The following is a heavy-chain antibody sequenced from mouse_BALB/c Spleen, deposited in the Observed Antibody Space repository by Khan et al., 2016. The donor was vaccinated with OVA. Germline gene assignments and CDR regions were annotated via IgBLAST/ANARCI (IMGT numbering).Heavy chain of an antibody. CDR3: AITTATYYLDD. Sequence: VQLQQSGAELVKPGASVKLSCTASGFNIKDTYMPWVKQRPEQGLEWIGRIDPANGNTKYAPKFKGKATITADTSSTTAYLQLSSLTSEATAVDYWAITTATYYLDDWGQGTTLAVAS. J-gene: IGHJ2*01. D-gene: IGHD1-2*01. V-gene: IGHV14-3*02. CDR2: IDPANGNT. CDR1: GFNIKDTY.